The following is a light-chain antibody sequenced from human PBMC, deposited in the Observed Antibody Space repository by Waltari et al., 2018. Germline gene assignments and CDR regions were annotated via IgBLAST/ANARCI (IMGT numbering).Light chain of an antibody. CDR2: GAS. Sequence: EIFVTQLPSTLPFAPGETATLSCRASPPGRSTYFAWYQLKLGQAPRLLIQGASNRATCIPDRCSGSGYGTDFTLIISSLEPEEFAGYYCELFLGQPPAYTFGKGTQLEI. CDR1: PPGRSTY. V-gene: IGKV3-20*01. CDR3: ELFLGQPPAYT. J-gene: IGKJ2*01.